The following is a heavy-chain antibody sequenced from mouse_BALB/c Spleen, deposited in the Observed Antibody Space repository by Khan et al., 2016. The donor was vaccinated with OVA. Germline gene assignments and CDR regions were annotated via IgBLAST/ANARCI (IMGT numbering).Heavy chain of an antibody. CDR1: GNIFTSYG. CDR3: TTAYYRYYFDY. CDR2: IYPGNGHT. Sequence: VQLKQSGAELGRPGSSVKLSCKTSGNIFTSYGIKWVKQRPGQGLEWIGYIYPGNGHTEYSQKFQGKATLTSDTSSNTAYMQLRRLTSEDSASYICTTAYYRYYFDYWGQGTTLTVSA. V-gene: IGHV1S134*01. J-gene: IGHJ2*01. D-gene: IGHD2-14*01.